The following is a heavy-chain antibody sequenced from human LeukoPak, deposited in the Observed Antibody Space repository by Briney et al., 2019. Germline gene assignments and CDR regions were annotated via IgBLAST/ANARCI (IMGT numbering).Heavy chain of an antibody. Sequence: SETLSLTCTVSGGSISSSSYYWGWIRQPPGKGLEWIGSIYYSGSTYYNPSLKSRVTISVDTSKNQFSLKLSSVTAADTAVYYCARPRRGLGGAMVLFDYWGQGTLVTVSS. V-gene: IGHV4-39*07. CDR3: ARPRRGLGGAMVLFDY. CDR2: IYYSGST. CDR1: GGSISSSSYY. D-gene: IGHD1-26*01. J-gene: IGHJ4*02.